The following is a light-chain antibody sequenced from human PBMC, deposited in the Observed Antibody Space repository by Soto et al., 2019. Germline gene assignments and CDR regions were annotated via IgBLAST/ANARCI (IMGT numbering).Light chain of an antibody. CDR3: ASWDDSLNGPV. Sequence: QSVLTQPPSASGTPGQRVTISCSGSSSNIGGHFVYWYHQLPGTAPQLLIYRNDQRPSGVPDRFSASKSGTSASLVISGLRSEDEADYYCASWDDSLNGPVFGGGTKVTVL. V-gene: IGLV1-47*01. J-gene: IGLJ2*01. CDR1: SSNIGGHF. CDR2: RND.